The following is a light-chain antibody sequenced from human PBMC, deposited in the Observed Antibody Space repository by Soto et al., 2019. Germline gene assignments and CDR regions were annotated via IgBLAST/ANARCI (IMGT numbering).Light chain of an antibody. CDR3: QQYGSSPPLT. Sequence: IGMTQYPGPLSLSPGERATLSCRASRSVTSSFLAWYQQKPGQAPRLLIYGASSRATGIPDRFSGSGSGTDFTLTISRLEPEDFAVYYCQQYGSSPPLTFGGGTKV. J-gene: IGKJ4*01. CDR2: GAS. V-gene: IGKV3-20*01. CDR1: RSVTSSF.